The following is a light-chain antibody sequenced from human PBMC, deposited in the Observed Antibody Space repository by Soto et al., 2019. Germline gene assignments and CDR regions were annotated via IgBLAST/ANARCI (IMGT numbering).Light chain of an antibody. CDR2: SAS. CDR1: RGINTY. CDR3: QQTHSLPRT. Sequence: DIQMTQSPSSLSASIGDRVTITCRASRGINTYVNWYQQKPGKAPKLLIFSASNLQGGVPSRFSGSGSGTDFTLTISSLQPEDFATYYCQQTHSLPRTFGQGTKVDIK. J-gene: IGKJ1*01. V-gene: IGKV1-39*01.